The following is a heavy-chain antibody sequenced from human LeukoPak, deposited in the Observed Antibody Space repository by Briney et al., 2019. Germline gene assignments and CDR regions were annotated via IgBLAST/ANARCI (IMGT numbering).Heavy chain of an antibody. Sequence: GGSLRLSCAASGFTFSSYGMHWVRQAPGKGLEWVAVIWYDGSNKYYADSVKGRFTISRDNSKNTLYLQMNSLRAEDTAVYYCARDMGYCSGGSCYSGGLDYWGQGTLVTVSS. V-gene: IGHV3-33*01. CDR2: IWYDGSNK. CDR3: ARDMGYCSGGSCYSGGLDY. D-gene: IGHD2-15*01. CDR1: GFTFSSYG. J-gene: IGHJ4*02.